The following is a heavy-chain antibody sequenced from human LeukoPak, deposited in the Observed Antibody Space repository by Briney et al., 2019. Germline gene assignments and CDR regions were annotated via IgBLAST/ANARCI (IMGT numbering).Heavy chain of an antibody. CDR2: ISSSSSYI. CDR1: GFTFSSYG. Sequence: GGSLRLSCAASGFTFSSYGMNWVRQAPGKGLEWVSSISSSSSYIYYADSVKGRFTISRDNAKNSLYLQMNSLRAEDTAVYYCARDQAPSGWYYFDYWGQGTLVTVSS. V-gene: IGHV3-21*01. J-gene: IGHJ4*02. CDR3: ARDQAPSGWYYFDY. D-gene: IGHD6-19*01.